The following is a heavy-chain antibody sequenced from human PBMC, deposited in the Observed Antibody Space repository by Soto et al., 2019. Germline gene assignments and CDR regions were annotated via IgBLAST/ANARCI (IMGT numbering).Heavy chain of an antibody. Sequence: SGPTLVNPTPTLTLTCTFSGFSLSTSGVGVGWIRQPPGKALEWLALIYWNDDKRYSPSLKSRLTITKDTSKNQVVLTMTNMDPVDTATYYCARRALPCGGDCYTTFDYWGQGTLVTVSS. CDR3: ARRALPCGGDCYTTFDY. J-gene: IGHJ4*02. CDR2: IYWNDDK. V-gene: IGHV2-5*01. D-gene: IGHD2-21*02. CDR1: GFSLSTSGVG.